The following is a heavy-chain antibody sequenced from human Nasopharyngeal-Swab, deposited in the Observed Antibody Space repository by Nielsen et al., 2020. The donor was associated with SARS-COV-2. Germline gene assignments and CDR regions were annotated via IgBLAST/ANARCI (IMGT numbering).Heavy chain of an antibody. Sequence: IRQPPGEGLEWVSSISSSSSYIYYADSVKVRFTISRDNAKNSLYLQMNSLRAEDTAVYYCARVDGLIAAAGDYWGQGTLVTVSS. CDR3: ARVDGLIAAAGDY. V-gene: IGHV3-21*01. D-gene: IGHD6-13*01. J-gene: IGHJ4*02. CDR2: ISSSSSYI.